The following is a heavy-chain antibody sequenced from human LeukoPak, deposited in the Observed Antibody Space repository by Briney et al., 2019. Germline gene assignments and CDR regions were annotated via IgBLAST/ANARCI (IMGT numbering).Heavy chain of an antibody. D-gene: IGHD4-11*01. CDR2: INHSGST. V-gene: IGHV4-34*01. Sequence: LEWIGEINHSGSTNYNPSLKSRVTISVDTSKNQFSLKLSSVTAADTAVYYCARDLMTTGDYWGQGTLVTVSS. CDR3: ARDLMTTGDY. J-gene: IGHJ4*02.